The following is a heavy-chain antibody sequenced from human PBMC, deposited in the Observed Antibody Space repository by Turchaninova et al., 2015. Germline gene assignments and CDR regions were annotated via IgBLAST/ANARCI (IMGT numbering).Heavy chain of an antibody. CDR2: SNPNSGDT. Sequence: VQLVQYGQEGTKPGASLKVSCMASGYTFPGHYIPLWPQAPGQGREWMGLSNPNSGDTNYAQMFQGRVTMTWDTSISTAYMELNRLRSDDTAVYYCARGGTDYWGQGTLVTVSS. V-gene: IGHV1-2*02. CDR1: GYTFPGHY. CDR3: ARGGTDY. J-gene: IGHJ4*02.